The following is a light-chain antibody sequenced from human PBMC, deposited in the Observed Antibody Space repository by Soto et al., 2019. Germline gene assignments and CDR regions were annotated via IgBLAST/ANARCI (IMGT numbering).Light chain of an antibody. CDR1: SGHSSYA. Sequence: QPVLTQSPSASASLGASVKLTCALSSGHSSYAIAWHQQQPEKGPRYLMKLNSDGSHSKGDGIPDRFSGSSSGAERYLTISSLQSEDEADYYCQTWGTGLLVFGGGTKSTVL. CDR2: LNSDGSH. CDR3: QTWGTGLLV. V-gene: IGLV4-69*01. J-gene: IGLJ3*02.